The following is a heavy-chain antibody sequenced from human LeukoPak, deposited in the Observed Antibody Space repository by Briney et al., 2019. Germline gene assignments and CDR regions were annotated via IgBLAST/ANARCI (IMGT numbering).Heavy chain of an antibody. CDR3: ARNAEVGSSFDY. D-gene: IGHD3-10*01. CDR1: GFTFSSSI. Sequence: GGSLRLSCAASGFTFSSSIMTWVRQAPGKGLEWVSSISTSGDYKYYADSVKGRFTISRDNAKNSLYLQMNSLRAEDTAVYYCARNAEVGSSFDYWGQGTLVTVSS. V-gene: IGHV3-21*01. J-gene: IGHJ4*02. CDR2: ISTSGDYK.